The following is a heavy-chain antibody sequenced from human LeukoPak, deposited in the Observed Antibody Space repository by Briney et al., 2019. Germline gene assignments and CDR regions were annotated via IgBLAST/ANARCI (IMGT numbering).Heavy chain of an antibody. J-gene: IGHJ4*01. D-gene: IGHD4-17*01. V-gene: IGHV3-23*01. CDR3: GSDPNGDYVGALGY. CDR1: GFTFSSYA. Sequence: GGSLRLSCTASGFTFSSYALAWVRQAPGKGLEWVAAVTSRGVGTHYADSVKGRFTISRDNSKNTIYLQMNSLRAEDTAIYYCGSDPNGDYVGALGYWGRGTLVTVSS. CDR2: VTSRGVGT.